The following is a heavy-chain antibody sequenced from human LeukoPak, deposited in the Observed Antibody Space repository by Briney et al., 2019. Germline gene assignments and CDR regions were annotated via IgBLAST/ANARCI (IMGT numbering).Heavy chain of an antibody. V-gene: IGHV1-2*02. CDR3: ARVKLRFLEWPVSMDV. Sequence: ASVKVSCKASGYTFTGYYMHWVRQAPGQGLEWMGWINPNSGGTNYAQTFQGRVTMTRDTSISTAYLELSRLRSDDTAVYYCARVKLRFLEWPVSMDVWGKGTTVTVSS. CDR1: GYTFTGYY. CDR2: INPNSGGT. J-gene: IGHJ6*03. D-gene: IGHD3-3*01.